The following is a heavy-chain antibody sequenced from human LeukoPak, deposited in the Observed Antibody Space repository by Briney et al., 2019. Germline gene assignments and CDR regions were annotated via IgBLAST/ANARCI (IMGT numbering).Heavy chain of an antibody. J-gene: IGHJ2*01. CDR3: ARAGIAAAGSYWYFDL. CDR1: GGSFSGYY. V-gene: IGHV4-34*01. D-gene: IGHD6-13*01. CDR2: INHSGST. Sequence: SETLSLTCAVYGGSFSGYYWSWIRQPPGKGLEWIGEINHSGSTNYNPSLKSRVTISVDTSKNQFSLKLSSVTTADTAVYYCARAGIAAAGSYWYFDLWGRGTLVTVSS.